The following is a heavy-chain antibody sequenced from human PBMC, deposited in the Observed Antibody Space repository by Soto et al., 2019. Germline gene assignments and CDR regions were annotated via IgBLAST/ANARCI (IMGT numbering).Heavy chain of an antibody. J-gene: IGHJ4*02. Sequence: GGSLRLSCAASGFTFSSYGMHWVRQAPGKGLEWVAVISYDRSNKYYADSVKGRFTISRDNSKNTLYLQMNSLRAEDTAVYYCAKDPLGRFGELNFDYWGQGTLVTVSS. CDR3: AKDPLGRFGELNFDY. CDR2: ISYDRSNK. D-gene: IGHD3-10*01. V-gene: IGHV3-30*18. CDR1: GFTFSSYG.